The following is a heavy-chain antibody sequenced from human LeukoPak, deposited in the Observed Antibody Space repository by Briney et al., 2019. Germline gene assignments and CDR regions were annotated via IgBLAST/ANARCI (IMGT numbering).Heavy chain of an antibody. CDR2: ISYSGST. CDR3: ARGYCTGGNCYSFGY. CDR1: GGSISSSGYY. D-gene: IGHD2-8*02. Sequence: SETLSLTCTVSGGSISSSGYYWGWIRQPPGKGLEWIGSISYSGSTSYNPSLKSRVTISLDTSKNQFSLNLTSVTAADTAVYYCARGYCTGGNCYSFGYWGQGTLVIVSS. J-gene: IGHJ4*02. V-gene: IGHV4-39*07.